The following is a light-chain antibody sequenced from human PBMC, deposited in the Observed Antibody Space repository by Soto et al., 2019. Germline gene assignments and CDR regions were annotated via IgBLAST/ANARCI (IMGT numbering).Light chain of an antibody. J-gene: IGKJ5*01. CDR1: QSVRNY. V-gene: IGKV3-11*01. Sequence: EIVLTQSPATLSLSPGERATLSCRASQSVRNYLAWYQQKPGQAPRLLIYDASIRATGIPARFSGSGSGTDFTLTISSLEPEDFAVYYCHQRINWPPITFGQGTRLEIK. CDR2: DAS. CDR3: HQRINWPPIT.